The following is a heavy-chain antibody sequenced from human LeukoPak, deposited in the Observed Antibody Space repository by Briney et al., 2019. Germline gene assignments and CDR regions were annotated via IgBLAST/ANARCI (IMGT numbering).Heavy chain of an antibody. CDR1: GGSISSHY. J-gene: IGHJ3*02. V-gene: IGHV4-59*11. D-gene: IGHD2-15*01. Sequence: PSETLSLTCTVSGGSISSHYWSWIRQPRGKGLEWIGYIYYSGSTNYNPSLKSRVTISVDTSKNQFSLKLSSVTAADTAVHYCARVPRYCSGGSCYMSRDDAFDIWGQGTMVTVSS. CDR3: ARVPRYCSGGSCYMSRDDAFDI. CDR2: IYYSGST.